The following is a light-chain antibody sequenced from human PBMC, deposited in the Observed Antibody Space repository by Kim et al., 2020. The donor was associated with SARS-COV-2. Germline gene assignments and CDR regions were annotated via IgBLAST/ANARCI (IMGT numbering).Light chain of an antibody. V-gene: IGKV1-5*03. CDR1: QSIRNW. Sequence: DIQMTQSPSTLSASVGDRVTITCRASQSIRNWLAWYQQKPGKAPKLLIYKASTLESGVPSRFGGSGSGTEFTLTINSLQPDDFATYYCQQYYSYRTFGRGTKVDIK. J-gene: IGKJ1*01. CDR2: KAS. CDR3: QQYYSYRT.